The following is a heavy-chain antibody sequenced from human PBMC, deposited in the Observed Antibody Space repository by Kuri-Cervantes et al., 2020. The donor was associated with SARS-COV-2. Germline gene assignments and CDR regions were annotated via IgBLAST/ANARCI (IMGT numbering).Heavy chain of an antibody. CDR3: ARGQNSELLWFGESISYYFDY. D-gene: IGHD3-10*01. CDR2: INHSGST. CDR1: GGSLSGYS. V-gene: IGHV4-34*01. J-gene: IGHJ4*02. Sequence: SQTLSLTCAVSGGSLSGYSWTWIRQSPGKGLEWIGEINHSGSTNYNPSLKSRVTISVDTSKNQFSLKLSSVTAADTAVYYCARGQNSELLWFGESISYYFDYWGQGTLVTVSS.